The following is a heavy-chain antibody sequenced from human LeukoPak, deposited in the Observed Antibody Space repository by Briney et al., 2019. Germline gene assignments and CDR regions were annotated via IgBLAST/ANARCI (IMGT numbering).Heavy chain of an antibody. CDR1: GGSISSSNW. CDR3: AQGQTIFLGYGLDV. V-gene: IGHV4-4*02. Sequence: PSETLSLTCAVSGGSISSSNWWCWVRQPPRTELVWIGEDYHTGSTNYNPSLSSRVTISVDKSKNQFTLKLISVTAADASVYYCAQGQTIFLGYGLDVWGQGTTITVSS. D-gene: IGHD3-10*02. CDR2: DYHTGST. J-gene: IGHJ6*02.